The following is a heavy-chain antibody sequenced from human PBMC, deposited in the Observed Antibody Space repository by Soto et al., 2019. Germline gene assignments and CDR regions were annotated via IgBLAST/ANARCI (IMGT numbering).Heavy chain of an antibody. V-gene: IGHV4-59*08. CDR3: ARHRYSYGVYYFDY. Sequence: SETLSLTCIVSGGSISNYYWSWIRQPPGKGLEWIGYIYYSGSTNYNPSLTSRVTISVDTSKNQFSLKLSSVTAADTAVYYCARHRYSYGVYYFDYWGQRTLVPVSS. D-gene: IGHD5-18*01. CDR1: GGSISNYY. CDR2: IYYSGST. J-gene: IGHJ4*02.